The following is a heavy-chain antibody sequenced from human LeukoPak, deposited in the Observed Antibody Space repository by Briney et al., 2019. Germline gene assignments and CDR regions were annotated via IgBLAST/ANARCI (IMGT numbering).Heavy chain of an antibody. CDR2: IRYGGSNK. Sequence: GGSLRLSCAASGFTFSSYGMHWVRQAPGKGLEWVAFIRYGGSNKYYADSVKGRFTISRGNAKSSLSLQMNSLSADDTAVYYCARDGYNSANGIDVWGQGTMVTVSS. D-gene: IGHD1-1*01. V-gene: IGHV3-30*02. CDR1: GFTFSSYG. CDR3: ARDGYNSANGIDV. J-gene: IGHJ3*01.